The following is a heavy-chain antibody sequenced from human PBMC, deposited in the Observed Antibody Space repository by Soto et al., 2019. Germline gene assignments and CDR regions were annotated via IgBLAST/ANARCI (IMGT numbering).Heavy chain of an antibody. D-gene: IGHD5-18*01. CDR1: DGHTGGYG. Sequence: ELLSLSYTVADGHTGGYGGRWLRQTQGKGLEWIGYIYYSGSTNYNPSLKSRVTISVDTSKNQFSLKLSSVTAADTAVYYCASASGGYSYVFEYWGQRTLVPCSS. CDR3: ASASGGYSYVFEY. J-gene: IGHJ4*02. CDR2: IYYSGST. V-gene: IGHV4-59*01.